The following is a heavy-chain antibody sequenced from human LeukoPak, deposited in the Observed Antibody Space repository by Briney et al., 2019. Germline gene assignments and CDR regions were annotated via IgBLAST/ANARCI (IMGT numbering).Heavy chain of an antibody. V-gene: IGHV4-30-4*01. CDR1: GGSISSGDYY. Sequence: PSETPSLTCTVSGGSISSGDYYWGWIRQPPGKGLEWIGYIYYSGSTSYNPSLKSRVAISVDTSKNQFSLKLSSVTAADTAVYYCARSIASGDYVDYWGQGTLVTVSS. CDR3: ARSIASGDYVDY. D-gene: IGHD4-17*01. J-gene: IGHJ4*02. CDR2: IYYSGST.